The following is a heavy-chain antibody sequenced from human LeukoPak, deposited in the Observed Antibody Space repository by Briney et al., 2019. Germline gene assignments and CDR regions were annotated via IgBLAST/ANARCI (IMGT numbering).Heavy chain of an antibody. J-gene: IGHJ4*02. CDR1: GFTFSSYA. Sequence: GRSLRLSCAASGFTFSSYAMHWVRQAPGKGLEWVAVISYDGSNKYYADSVKGRFTISRDNSKNTLYLQMNSLRAEDTAVYYCARDWLELVVVVPAAGYWGQGTLVTVS. V-gene: IGHV3-30-3*01. CDR3: ARDWLELVVVVPAAGY. CDR2: ISYDGSNK. D-gene: IGHD2-2*01.